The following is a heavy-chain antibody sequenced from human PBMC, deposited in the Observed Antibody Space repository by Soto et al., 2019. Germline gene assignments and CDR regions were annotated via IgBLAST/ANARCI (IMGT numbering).Heavy chain of an antibody. CDR1: GGFISSYY. CDR3: ARDILTGYDDYYYYGMDV. D-gene: IGHD3-9*01. J-gene: IGHJ6*02. Sequence: SETLSLTCTVSGGFISSYYWSWIRQAPGKGLEWIGYIHHTGSTNYNPSLKSRVTISVDTSKTQFSLKLSSVTAADTAVYYCARDILTGYDDYYYYGMDVWGQGTTVTVSS. CDR2: IHHTGST. V-gene: IGHV4-59*01.